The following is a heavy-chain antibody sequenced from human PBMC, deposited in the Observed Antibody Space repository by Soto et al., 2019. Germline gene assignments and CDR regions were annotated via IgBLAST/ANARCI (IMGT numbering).Heavy chain of an antibody. J-gene: IGHJ4*02. CDR2: IYYSGST. CDR3: ARARRHGQRPTDY. D-gene: IGHD1-1*01. V-gene: IGHV4-61*01. CDR1: GGSFSSGSYY. Sequence: SETLSLTWTGSGGSFSSGSYYWSWVRQPPGKGLESIGYIYYSGSTNYNPSLKSRVTISVDTSKNQFSLKLSSVTAADTAVYYCARARRHGQRPTDYWGQGTLLTVSS.